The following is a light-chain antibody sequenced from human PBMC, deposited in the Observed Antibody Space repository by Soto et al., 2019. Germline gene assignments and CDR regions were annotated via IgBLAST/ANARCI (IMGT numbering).Light chain of an antibody. Sequence: DIVMTQSPLSLPVTPGEPASISCRSSQSLLHSNGYNYLDWYLQKPGQSPQLLIYLGSNRASGVPDRFSGRGSGTDFTLKISRVEDEDVGVYYCMQPLQTWTFGKGTKVEIK. CDR2: LGS. J-gene: IGKJ1*01. CDR3: MQPLQTWT. CDR1: QSLLHSNGYNY. V-gene: IGKV2-28*01.